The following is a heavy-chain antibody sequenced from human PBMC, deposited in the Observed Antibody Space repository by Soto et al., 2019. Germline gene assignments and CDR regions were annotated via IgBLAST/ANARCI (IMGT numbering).Heavy chain of an antibody. CDR2: IHYSGST. D-gene: IGHD3-10*01. J-gene: IGHJ4*02. CDR1: GGSISSGDYY. Sequence: QVQLQESGPGLVKPSQTLSLTCIVSGGSISSGDYYWSWIRQPPGKGLEWIGYIHYSGSTHYNPSRKCRVTISVASSKNQFSLKLSSVTAADTAVYYCAREGGAFGAPFDCWGQGTLVPVSS. V-gene: IGHV4-30-4*01. CDR3: AREGGAFGAPFDC.